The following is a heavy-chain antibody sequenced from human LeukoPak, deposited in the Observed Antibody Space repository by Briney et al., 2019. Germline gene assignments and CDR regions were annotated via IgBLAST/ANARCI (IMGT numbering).Heavy chain of an antibody. CDR1: VGSISSYY. D-gene: IGHD3-10*01. CDR3: ARESTRVRGVMKN. J-gene: IGHJ1*01. Sequence: SETVSLTCTVSVGSISSYYWMWIRQPPGKGREGIGFIDYSGGTNYNPPLKSRVTISLDTSKNQCSLRLSSVTAADSAVYYCARESTRVRGVMKNWGQGNLGTVSS. V-gene: IGHV4-59*01. CDR2: IDYSGGT.